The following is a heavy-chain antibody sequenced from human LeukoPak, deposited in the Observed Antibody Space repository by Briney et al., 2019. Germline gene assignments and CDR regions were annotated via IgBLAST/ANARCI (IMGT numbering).Heavy chain of an antibody. CDR2: IYTSGST. V-gene: IGHV4-4*07. CDR3: ARDYYDSSGYQSGFDY. Sequence: SETLSLTCTVSGGSISSYYWSWIRQPAGKGLEWIGRIYTSGSTNYNPPLKSRVTMSVDTSKNQFSLKLSSVTAADTAVYYCARDYYDSSGYQSGFDYWGQGTLVTVSS. J-gene: IGHJ4*02. D-gene: IGHD3-22*01. CDR1: GGSISSYY.